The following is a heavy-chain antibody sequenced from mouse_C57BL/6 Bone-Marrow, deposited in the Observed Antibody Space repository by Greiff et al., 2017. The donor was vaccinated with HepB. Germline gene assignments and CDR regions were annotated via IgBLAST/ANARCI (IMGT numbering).Heavy chain of an antibody. J-gene: IGHJ3*01. V-gene: IGHV5-12*01. CDR2: ISNGGGSN. CDR3: ARPEITAVVEPLFAY. CDR1: GFTFSDYY. Sequence: EVKLMESGGGLVQPGGSLKLSCAASGFTFSDYYMYWVRQTPEKRLEWVAYISNGGGSNYYPDTVQGRFTISRDNAKNTLYLHISRLKSEDTAMYYCARPEITAVVEPLFAYWGKGTLVTVSA. D-gene: IGHD1-1*01.